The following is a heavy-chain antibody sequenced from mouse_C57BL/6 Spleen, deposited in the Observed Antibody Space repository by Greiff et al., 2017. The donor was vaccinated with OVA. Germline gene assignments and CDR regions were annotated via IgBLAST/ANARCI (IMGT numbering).Heavy chain of an antibody. CDR2: IYPSDSET. CDR3: ARITGTDY. J-gene: IGHJ2*01. V-gene: IGHV1-61*01. D-gene: IGHD4-1*01. CDR1: GYTFTSYW. Sequence: VQLQQPGAELVRPGSSVKLSCKASGYTFTSYWMDWVKRRPGQGLEWIGNIYPSDSETHYNQKFKDKATLTVDKSSSTAYMQLSSLTSEDSAVYYCARITGTDYWGQGTTLTVSS.